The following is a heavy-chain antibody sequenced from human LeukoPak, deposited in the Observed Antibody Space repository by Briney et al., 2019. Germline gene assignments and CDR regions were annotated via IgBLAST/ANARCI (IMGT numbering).Heavy chain of an antibody. CDR1: GFTFSSYA. V-gene: IGHV3-64*01. J-gene: IGHJ3*02. CDR2: ISSNGGST. CDR3: ARERIIAAAGIRNDAFDI. Sequence: GRSLRLSCAASGFTFSSYAMHWVRQAPGKGLEYVSAISSNGGSTYYANSVKGRFTISRDNSKNTLYLQMGSLRAEDMAVYYCARERIIAAAGIRNDAFDIWGQGTMVTVSS. D-gene: IGHD6-13*01.